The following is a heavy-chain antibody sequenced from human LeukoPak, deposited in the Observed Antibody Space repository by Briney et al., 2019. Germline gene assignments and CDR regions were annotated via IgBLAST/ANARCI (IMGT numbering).Heavy chain of an antibody. CDR2: IIPIFGTA. Sequence: VKVSCKASGGTFSSYAISWVRQAPGQGLEWMGGIIPIFGTANYAQKFQGRVTITADESTSTAYMELSSLRSEDTAVYYCARIFCSSTSCYGFFSGMDVWGQGTTVTVSS. CDR1: GGTFSSYA. D-gene: IGHD2-2*01. J-gene: IGHJ6*02. V-gene: IGHV1-69*13. CDR3: ARIFCSSTSCYGFFSGMDV.